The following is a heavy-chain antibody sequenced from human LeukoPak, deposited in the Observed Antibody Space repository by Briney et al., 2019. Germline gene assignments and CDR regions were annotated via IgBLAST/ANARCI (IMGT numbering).Heavy chain of an antibody. CDR2: IYYSGST. CDR1: GGSINSYY. Sequence: PSETLSLTCTVSGGSINSYYWSWIRQPPGKGLEWIGYIYYSGSTNYNPSLKSRVTISVDTSKNQFSLKLSSVTAADTAVYYCARTTNSYGSGEDWFDPWGQGTLVTVSS. D-gene: IGHD3-10*01. CDR3: ARTTNSYGSGEDWFDP. V-gene: IGHV4-59*01. J-gene: IGHJ5*02.